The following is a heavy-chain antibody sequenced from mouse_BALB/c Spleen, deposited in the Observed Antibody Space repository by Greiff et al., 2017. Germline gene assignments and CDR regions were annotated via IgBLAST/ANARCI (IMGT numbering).Heavy chain of an antibody. D-gene: IGHD2-14*01. Sequence: EVQLQQSGTVLARPGASVKMSCKASGYTFTSYWMHWVKQRPGQGLEWIGAIYPGNSDTSYNQKFKGKAKLTAVTSTSTAYMELSSLTNEDSAVYYCTRRNRYEDRDYGGQGTTLTVSS. CDR3: TRRNRYEDRDY. J-gene: IGHJ2*01. CDR2: IYPGNSDT. CDR1: GYTFTSYW. V-gene: IGHV1-5*01.